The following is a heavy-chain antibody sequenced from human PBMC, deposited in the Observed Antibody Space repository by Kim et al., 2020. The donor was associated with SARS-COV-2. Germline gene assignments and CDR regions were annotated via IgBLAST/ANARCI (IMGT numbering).Heavy chain of an antibody. Sequence: SVKDSCKASGGGFSSFSINWLRQAPGQGLEWVGGIIPIVGAPNYAQEFQGRVTISADRSTSTAYMELNTLRYDDTAFYFCARDYSISYSGSPSAFDHWGQGTLVTVSS. CDR1: GGGFSSFS. CDR3: ARDYSISYSGSPSAFDH. D-gene: IGHD1-26*01. CDR2: IIPIVGAP. V-gene: IGHV1-69*13. J-gene: IGHJ4*02.